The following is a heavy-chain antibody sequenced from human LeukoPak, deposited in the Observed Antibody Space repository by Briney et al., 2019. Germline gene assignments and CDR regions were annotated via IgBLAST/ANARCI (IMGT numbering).Heavy chain of an antibody. D-gene: IGHD2-15*01. J-gene: IGHJ4*02. CDR3: ARDRNYCSGGSCQSRVFDY. V-gene: IGHV1-46*01. Sequence: GASVKVSCKASGYTFTSYYMHWVRQAPGQGLEWMGIINPSGGSTSYAQKFQGRVTMTRDMSTSTVYMELSSLRSEDTAVYYCARDRNYCSGGSCQSRVFDYWGQGTLVTVSS. CDR1: GYTFTSYY. CDR2: INPSGGST.